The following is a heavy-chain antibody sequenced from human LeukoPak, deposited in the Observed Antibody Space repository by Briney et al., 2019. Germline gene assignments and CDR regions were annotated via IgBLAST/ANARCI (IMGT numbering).Heavy chain of an antibody. CDR1: GGSMSRYY. CDR2: IYYSGST. V-gene: IGHV4-59*01. J-gene: IGHJ3*02. D-gene: IGHD6-19*01. Sequence: SETLSLTCTVSGGSMSRYYWNWIRQPPGKGLEWIGYIYYSGSTNYNPSLKSRLTISVDTSKNQFSLKLSSVTAAGTAMYYCARSQWPLTFDIWGQGTMVTVSS. CDR3: ARSQWPLTFDI.